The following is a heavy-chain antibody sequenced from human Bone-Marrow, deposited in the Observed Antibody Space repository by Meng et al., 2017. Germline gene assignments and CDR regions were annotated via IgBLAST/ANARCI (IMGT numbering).Heavy chain of an antibody. CDR2: MYHSDNT. CDR1: GGSITSGGYS. J-gene: IGHJ5*02. Sequence: QLQLQESGSGLVKPSQTLSLTCAASGGSITSGGYSWTWIRQPPGKGLECIVYMYHSDNTCHNPSLKSRVTISVDRPKKHFSLKVTSVTAADTALYYCASHWWSGYRSSFDPWGQGTLVTVSS. CDR3: ASHWWSGYRSSFDP. D-gene: IGHD3-3*01. V-gene: IGHV4-30-2*01.